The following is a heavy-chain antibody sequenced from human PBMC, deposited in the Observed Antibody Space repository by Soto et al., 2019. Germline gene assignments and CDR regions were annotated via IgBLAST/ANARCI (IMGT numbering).Heavy chain of an antibody. CDR1: GGSISSSSYY. Sequence: QLQLQESGPGLVKPSETLSLTCTVSGGSISSSSYYWGWIRQPTGKGLEWIGSIYYSGNTYYNPSLKSRVTIAVDTSKNQFSLKLTSVTAADTAVYYCARLIKKGSGWKGPDSWGQGTLVTVSS. CDR2: IYYSGNT. CDR3: ARLIKKGSGWKGPDS. J-gene: IGHJ4*02. D-gene: IGHD3-3*01. V-gene: IGHV4-39*01.